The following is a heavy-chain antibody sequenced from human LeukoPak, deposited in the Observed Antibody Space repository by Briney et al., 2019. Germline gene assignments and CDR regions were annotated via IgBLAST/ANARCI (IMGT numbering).Heavy chain of an antibody. CDR1: GFTFSSYA. D-gene: IGHD2-21*02. V-gene: IGHV1-69*04. J-gene: IGHJ3*02. CDR2: IIPILGIA. Sequence: PGGSLRLSCAASGFTFSSYAISWVRQAPGQGLEWMGRIIPILGIANYAQKFQGRVTITADKSTSTAYMELSSLRSEDTAVYYCARRCGGDCYSNHDAFDIWGQGTMVTVSS. CDR3: ARRCGGDCYSNHDAFDI.